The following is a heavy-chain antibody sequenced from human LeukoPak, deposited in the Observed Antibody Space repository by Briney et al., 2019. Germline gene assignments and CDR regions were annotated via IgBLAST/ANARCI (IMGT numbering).Heavy chain of an antibody. CDR1: GFTVSSNY. CDR2: IYSGGST. J-gene: IGHJ6*02. D-gene: IGHD3-10*01. Sequence: GGSLGLSCAASGFTVSSNYMSWVRQAPGKGLEWVSVIYSGGSTYYADSVKGRFTISRDNSKNTLYLQMNSLRAEDTAVYYCATFGFTNYYYGMDVWGQGTTVTVSS. V-gene: IGHV3-53*01. CDR3: ATFGFTNYYYGMDV.